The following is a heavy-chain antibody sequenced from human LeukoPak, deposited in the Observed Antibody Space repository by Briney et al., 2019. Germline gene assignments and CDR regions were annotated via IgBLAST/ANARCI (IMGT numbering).Heavy chain of an antibody. J-gene: IGHJ3*02. CDR2: FDPEDGET. V-gene: IGHV1-24*01. D-gene: IGHD3-9*01. Sequence: ASVKVSCKVSGYTLTELSMHWVRQAPGKGLEWMGGFDPEDGETIYAQKFQGRVTMTEDTSTDTAYMELSSLRSEDTAVYYCATLFSYYDILTGRGAFDIWGQGTMVTVSS. CDR3: ATLFSYYDILTGRGAFDI. CDR1: GYTLTELS.